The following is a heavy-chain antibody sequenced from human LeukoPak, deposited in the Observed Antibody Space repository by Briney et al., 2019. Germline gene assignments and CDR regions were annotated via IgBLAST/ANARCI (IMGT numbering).Heavy chain of an antibody. Sequence: GGSLRLPCAASGFTFRGSDTHWVRHASGKGLEWVGRIRSKANSYATAYAASVKGRFTISRDDSKNTAYLQMNSLKTEDTAVDYGTSPREDILTGFYNWFDPWGQGTLVTVSS. J-gene: IGHJ5*02. D-gene: IGHD3-9*01. CDR1: GFTFRGSD. CDR2: IRSKANSYAT. V-gene: IGHV3-73*01. CDR3: TSPREDILTGFYNWFDP.